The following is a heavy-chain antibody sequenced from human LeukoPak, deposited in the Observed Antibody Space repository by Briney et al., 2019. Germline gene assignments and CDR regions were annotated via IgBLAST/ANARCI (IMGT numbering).Heavy chain of an antibody. V-gene: IGHV7-4-1*02. Sequence: ASVKVSCRASGYTFTTYAMNWVRLAPGQRLEWMGWINTKTGNPTYGPGFTGRFVFSLDTSVSTAYLQISSLEADDTAVHYCARAILGANAIDHWGQGTLVTVSS. CDR2: INTKTGNP. J-gene: IGHJ4*02. CDR1: GYTFTTYA. D-gene: IGHD4/OR15-4a*01. CDR3: ARAILGANAIDH.